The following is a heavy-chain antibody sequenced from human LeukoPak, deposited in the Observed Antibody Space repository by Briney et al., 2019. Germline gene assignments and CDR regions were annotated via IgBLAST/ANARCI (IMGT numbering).Heavy chain of an antibody. D-gene: IGHD3-3*01. V-gene: IGHV3-21*01. J-gene: IGHJ6*03. Sequence: GGSLRLSCAASGFTFSSYSMNWVRHAPGKGLEWVSSISSISSYIYYADSVKGRFTISRDNAKNSLYLQMNSLRAEDTAVYYCARVTKEPLNDFWSGYPGYYYYYMDVWGKGTTVTVSS. CDR2: ISSISSYI. CDR1: GFTFSSYS. CDR3: ARVTKEPLNDFWSGYPGYYYYYMDV.